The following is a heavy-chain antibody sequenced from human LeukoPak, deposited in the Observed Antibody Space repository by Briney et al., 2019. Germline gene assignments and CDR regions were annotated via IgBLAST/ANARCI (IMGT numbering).Heavy chain of an antibody. V-gene: IGHV4-39*01. CDR1: GGSISSSNYY. CDR3: TRHFGSGRDDY. Sequence: PSGTLSLTCPVSGGSISSSNYYWGWIRQPPGKGLEWIGSIHYSGSTYYNPSLKSRVTVSVGTCKNQFTVNLSSVTAADTAVYYCTRHFGSGRDDYWGQGTLVTVSS. D-gene: IGHD3-10*01. J-gene: IGHJ4*02. CDR2: IHYSGST.